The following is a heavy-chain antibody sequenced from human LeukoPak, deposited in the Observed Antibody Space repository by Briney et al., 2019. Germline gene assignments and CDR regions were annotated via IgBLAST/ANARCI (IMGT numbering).Heavy chain of an antibody. D-gene: IGHD3-10*01. Sequence: ASVKVSCKASGYTFTGYYMHWVRQATGQGLEWMGWINPNSGGTNYAQKFQGRVTMTRDTSISTAYMELSRLRSDDTAVYYCAREGWFGESDCKAFDIWGQGTMVTVSS. CDR3: AREGWFGESDCKAFDI. V-gene: IGHV1-2*02. CDR2: INPNSGGT. J-gene: IGHJ3*02. CDR1: GYTFTGYY.